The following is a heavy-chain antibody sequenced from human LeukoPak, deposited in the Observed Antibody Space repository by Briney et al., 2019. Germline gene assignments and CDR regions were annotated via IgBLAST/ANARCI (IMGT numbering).Heavy chain of an antibody. Sequence: APVRASCTASRDTFTSYGISWGQQAPGQGLEWMGWISAYNGNTNYAQKLQGRVTMTTDTSTSTAYMELRSLRSDDTAVYYCARDKNHYDTRGDFWGQGALVTVSS. CDR3: ARDKNHYDTRGDF. CDR2: ISAYNGNT. J-gene: IGHJ4*02. CDR1: RDTFTSYG. D-gene: IGHD3-22*01. V-gene: IGHV1-18*01.